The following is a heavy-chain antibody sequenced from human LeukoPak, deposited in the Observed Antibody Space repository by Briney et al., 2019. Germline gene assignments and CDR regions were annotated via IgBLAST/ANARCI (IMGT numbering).Heavy chain of an antibody. CDR3: ARGPIVGATTSATYFDY. V-gene: IGHV4-34*01. J-gene: IGHJ4*02. D-gene: IGHD1-26*01. CDR2: INHSGST. CDR1: GGSFSGYY. Sequence: SEILSLTCAVYGGSFSGYYWSWIRQPPGKGLEWIGEINHSGSTNYNPSLKSRVTISVDTSKNQFSLKLSSVTAADTAVYYCARGPIVGATTSATYFDYWGQGTLVTVSS.